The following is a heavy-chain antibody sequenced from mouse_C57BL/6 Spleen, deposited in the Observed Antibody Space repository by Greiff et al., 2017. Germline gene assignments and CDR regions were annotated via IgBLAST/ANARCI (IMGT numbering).Heavy chain of an antibody. J-gene: IGHJ1*03. CDR3: ARGDYYDSSPWYFDV. V-gene: IGHV5-17*01. Sequence: EVQVVESGGGLVKPGGSLKLSCAASGFTFSDYGMHWVRQAPEKGLEWVAYISSGSSTIYYADTVKGRFTISRDNAKNTLFLQMTSLRSEDTAMYYCARGDYYDSSPWYFDVWGTGTTVTVSS. D-gene: IGHD1-1*01. CDR1: GFTFSDYG. CDR2: ISSGSSTI.